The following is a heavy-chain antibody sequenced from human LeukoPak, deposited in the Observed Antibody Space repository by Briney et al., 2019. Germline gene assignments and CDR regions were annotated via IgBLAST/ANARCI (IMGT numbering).Heavy chain of an antibody. CDR2: IYYSGTT. Sequence: SETLSLTCTVSGVSISSNNYYWGWIRQPPGKGLEWIGSIYYSGTTYYNPSLKSRVTISVDTSKNQFSLKLSSAAAADTAVYYCAREGLDYGGTLNWFDPWGQGTLVTVSS. CDR3: AREGLDYGGTLNWFDP. CDR1: GVSISSNNYY. D-gene: IGHD4-23*01. V-gene: IGHV4-39*07. J-gene: IGHJ5*02.